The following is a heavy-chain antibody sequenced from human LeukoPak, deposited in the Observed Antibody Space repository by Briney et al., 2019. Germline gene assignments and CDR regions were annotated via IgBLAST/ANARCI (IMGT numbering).Heavy chain of an antibody. CDR3: ARGQWWTVTRGSFDY. D-gene: IGHD4-11*01. J-gene: IGHJ4*02. CDR2: IYYSGST. V-gene: IGHV4-31*03. Sequence: SETLSLTCTVSGGSISSGGYYWSWIRQHPGKGLEWIGYIYYSGSTYYNPSLKSRVTISVDTSKNQFSLKLSSVTAEDTAVYYCARGQWWTVTRGSFDYWGQGTLVTVSS. CDR1: GGSISSGGYY.